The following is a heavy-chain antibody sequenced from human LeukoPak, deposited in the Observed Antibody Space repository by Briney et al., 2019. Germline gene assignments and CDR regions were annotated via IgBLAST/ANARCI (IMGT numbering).Heavy chain of an antibody. V-gene: IGHV4-39*07. D-gene: IGHD6-13*01. J-gene: IGHJ3*02. CDR1: GGSISSSSYY. CDR2: IYYSGST. Sequence: SETLSLTCTVSGGSISSSSYYWGWIRQPPGKGLEWIGSIYYSGSTYYNPSLKSRVTISVDTSKNQFSLKLSSVTAADTAVYYCARDHYNSSSWYATVGAFDIWGQGTMVTVSS. CDR3: ARDHYNSSSWYATVGAFDI.